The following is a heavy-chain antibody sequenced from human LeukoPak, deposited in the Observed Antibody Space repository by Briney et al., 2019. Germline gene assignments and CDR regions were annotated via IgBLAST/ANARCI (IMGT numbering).Heavy chain of an antibody. CDR3: ARLPLTYYYDSSGYSAWFDP. J-gene: IGHJ5*02. D-gene: IGHD3-22*01. CDR2: INHSGST. Sequence: PSETLSLTCAVYGGSFSGYYWSWIRQPPGKGLEWIGEINHSGSTNYNPSLKSRVTISVDTSKNQFSLKLSSVTAADTAVYYCARLPLTYYYDSSGYSAWFDPWGQGTLVTVSS. V-gene: IGHV4-34*01. CDR1: GGSFSGYY.